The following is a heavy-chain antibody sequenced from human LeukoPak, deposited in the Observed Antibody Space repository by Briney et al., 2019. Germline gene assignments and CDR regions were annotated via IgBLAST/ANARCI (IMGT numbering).Heavy chain of an antibody. D-gene: IGHD3-22*01. CDR3: AAKLHYYDSDPTDAFDI. J-gene: IGHJ3*02. Sequence: ASVKVSCKVSGYTLTELSMHWVRQAPGKGLEWMGGFDPEDGETIYAQKFQGRVTMTEDTSTDTAYMELSSLRSEDTAAYYCAAKLHYYDSDPTDAFDIWGQGTMVTVSS. V-gene: IGHV1-24*01. CDR2: FDPEDGET. CDR1: GYTLTELS.